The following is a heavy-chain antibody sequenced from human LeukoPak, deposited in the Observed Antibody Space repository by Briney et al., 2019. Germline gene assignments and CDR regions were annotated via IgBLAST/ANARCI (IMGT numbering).Heavy chain of an antibody. Sequence: GGSLRLSCAASGFTFSSYAMSWVRQAPGKGLEWVSAISGSGGSTYYADSVKGRFTISRDNSKNTLYLQMNSLRAEDTAVYYRAKGGLPLDAFDIWGQGTMVTVSS. CDR2: ISGSGGST. D-gene: IGHD4-11*01. J-gene: IGHJ3*02. CDR1: GFTFSSYA. V-gene: IGHV3-23*01. CDR3: AKGGLPLDAFDI.